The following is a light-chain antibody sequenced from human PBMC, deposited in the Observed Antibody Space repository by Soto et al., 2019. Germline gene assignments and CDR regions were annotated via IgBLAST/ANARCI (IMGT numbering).Light chain of an antibody. CDR1: SSDVGGYNY. CDR3: SSYAGSSNV. Sequence: SVLTQPPSASGSPGQSVAISCTGTSSDVGGYNYVSWYQQHPGKAPKLMIYEVNKRPSGVPDRFSGSKSGNTASLTVSGLQAEDEADYYCSSYAGSSNVFGTGIKVTV. J-gene: IGLJ1*01. CDR2: EVN. V-gene: IGLV2-8*01.